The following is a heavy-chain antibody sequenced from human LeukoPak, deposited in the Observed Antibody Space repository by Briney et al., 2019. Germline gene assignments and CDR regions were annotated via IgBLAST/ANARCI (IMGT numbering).Heavy chain of an antibody. CDR3: AHISSSWSDY. CDR1: GFSFNDYT. D-gene: IGHD6-13*01. V-gene: IGHV3-23*01. Sequence: GGSLRLSCAASGFSFNDYTMSWVRQAPGKGLEWVSAISGSGGSTYYADSVKGRFTISRDNSKNTLYLQMNSLRAEDTAVYYCAHISSSWSDYWGQGTLVTVSS. CDR2: ISGSGGST. J-gene: IGHJ4*02.